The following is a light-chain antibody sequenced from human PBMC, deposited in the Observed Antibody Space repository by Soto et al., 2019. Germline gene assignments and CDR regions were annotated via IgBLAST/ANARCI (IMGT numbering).Light chain of an antibody. CDR1: QSVNNRY. V-gene: IGKV3-20*01. CDR2: DAS. J-gene: IGKJ1*01. Sequence: EIVLTQSPGTLSLSPGERATLSSRASQSVNNRYLAWYQQKSGQAPRLLIYDASSRATGIPDRFSGSGSGTDFTLTISRLEPEDFAVYYCQQYGTSRTFGQGTKVEIK. CDR3: QQYGTSRT.